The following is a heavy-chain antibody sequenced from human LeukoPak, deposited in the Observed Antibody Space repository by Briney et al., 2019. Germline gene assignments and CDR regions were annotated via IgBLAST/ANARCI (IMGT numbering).Heavy chain of an antibody. CDR3: AKDSAAYGSPDFDY. D-gene: IGHD3-10*01. CDR2: INQVGRVK. V-gene: IGHV3-7*03. CDR1: GFSFSNFW. Sequence: GGSLRLSCAASGFSFSNFWMSWVRQAPGKGLDWVANINQVGRVKHYVDSVKGRFTISRDNSKNTLYLQMNSLRAEDTAVYYCAKDSAAYGSPDFDYWGQGTLVTVSS. J-gene: IGHJ4*02.